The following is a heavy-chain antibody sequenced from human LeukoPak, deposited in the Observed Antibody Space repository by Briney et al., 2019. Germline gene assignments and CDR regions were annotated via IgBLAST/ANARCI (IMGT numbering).Heavy chain of an antibody. CDR3: ASYSYYYDSSGYFDY. CDR2: IHYSGST. V-gene: IGHV4-30-4*02. D-gene: IGHD3-22*01. Sequence: SETLSLTCSVSGGSISSGDYYWSWIRQPPGKGLECIGYIHYSGSTYYYPSLRSRVTISVDTSKNQFSLNLSSVTAADTAVYYCASYSYYYDSSGYFDYWGQGTLVTVSS. J-gene: IGHJ4*02. CDR1: GGSISSGDYY.